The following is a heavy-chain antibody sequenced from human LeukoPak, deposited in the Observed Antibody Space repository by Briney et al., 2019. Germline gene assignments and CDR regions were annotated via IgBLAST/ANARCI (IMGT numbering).Heavy chain of an antibody. D-gene: IGHD4-17*01. CDR2: INPNSGGT. Sequence: ASVKVSCKASGYTFSGYYMHWVRQAPGQGLEWMGWINPNSGGTNYAQKFQGRVTMTRDTSISTAYMELSRLRSDDTAVYYCARVAGTTVTHPSDYWGQGTLVTVSS. J-gene: IGHJ4*02. CDR3: ARVAGTTVTHPSDY. V-gene: IGHV1-2*02. CDR1: GYTFSGYY.